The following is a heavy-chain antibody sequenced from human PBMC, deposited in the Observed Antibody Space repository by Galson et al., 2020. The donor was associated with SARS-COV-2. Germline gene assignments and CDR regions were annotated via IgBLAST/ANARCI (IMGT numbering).Heavy chain of an antibody. Sequence: SVKVSCQTSGGTFSSYTISWVRQAPGQGLEWMGRIIPILGIANYAQKFQGRVTITADKSTSTAYMELSSLRSEDTAVYYCAIGGATRYWYFDLWGRGTLVTVSS. CDR3: AIGGATRYWYFDL. J-gene: IGHJ2*01. D-gene: IGHD1-26*01. V-gene: IGHV1-69*02. CDR1: GGTFSSYT. CDR2: IIPILGIA.